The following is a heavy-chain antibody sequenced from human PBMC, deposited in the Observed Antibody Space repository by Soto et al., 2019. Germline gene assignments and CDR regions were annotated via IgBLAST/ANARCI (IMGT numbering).Heavy chain of an antibody. CDR3: ARQMYYYYGMDV. V-gene: IGHV4-61*01. CDR1: GVSFSSGSYY. CDR2: IYYSGST. Sequence: SLSLTWTVAGVSFSSGSYYWSWIRRPPGKGLEWIGYIYYSGSTNYNPSLKSRVTISVDTSKNQFSLKLSSVTAADTAVYYCARQMYYYYGMDVWGQGTTVTVSS. J-gene: IGHJ6*02.